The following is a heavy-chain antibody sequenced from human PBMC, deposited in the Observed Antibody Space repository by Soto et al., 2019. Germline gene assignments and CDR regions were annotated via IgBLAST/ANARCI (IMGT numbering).Heavy chain of an antibody. CDR3: ARLNGYCVSTGCHGYYGMYV. V-gene: IGHV4-39*01. CDR2: IYSTENT. D-gene: IGHD2-2*03. J-gene: IGHJ6*02. CDR1: GGSVSSNSYS. Sequence: QLQLQESGPGLVKPSETLSLTCTVSGGSVSSNSYSWGWIRQSPGKGLEWIGIIYSTENTYYHPSLLGRVTISADTSMNEFFLRLSSVTAADTAVYYCARLNGYCVSTGCHGYYGMYVWGQGTTVTVSS.